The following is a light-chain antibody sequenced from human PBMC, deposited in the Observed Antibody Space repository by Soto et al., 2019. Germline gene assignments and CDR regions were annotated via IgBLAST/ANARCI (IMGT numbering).Light chain of an antibody. J-gene: IGKJ1*01. CDR2: KAS. CDR1: QSINNW. CDR3: QQYNSYPWT. Sequence: DIPMTQSPSTLSASVGDRVTITCRASQSINNWLAWYQHKPGKAPNLLIYKASNLQSGVPSRFSGSGSGTEFTLTISSLQPDDFATYYCQQYNSYPWTFGQGTKVEIK. V-gene: IGKV1-5*03.